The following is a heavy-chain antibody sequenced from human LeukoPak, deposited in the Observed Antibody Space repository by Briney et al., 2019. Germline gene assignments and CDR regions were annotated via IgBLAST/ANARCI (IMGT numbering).Heavy chain of an antibody. D-gene: IGHD6-13*01. CDR2: INPNSGAT. J-gene: IGHJ6*02. V-gene: IGHV1-2*02. CDR1: GYTFTGYF. CDR3: AKEGSSNLGV. Sequence: ASVKVSCKASGYTFTGYFMHWVRQAPGQGLERMGWINPNSGATNYAQKFQGRVTMTRDTSTSTAYMELSRLRSDDTAIYYCAKEGSSNLGVWGQGTTVTVSS.